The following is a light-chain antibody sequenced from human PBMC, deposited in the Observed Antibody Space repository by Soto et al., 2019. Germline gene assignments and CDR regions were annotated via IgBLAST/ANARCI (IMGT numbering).Light chain of an antibody. CDR1: SSHIGSNT. Sequence: QSVLTQPPSASGTPGQRVTISCSGSSSHIGSNTVNWYQQLPGTAPKLLIYSNNQRPSGVPDRFSGSKSGTSASLAISGLQSEDEADYYCAAWDDSLNGRYVFGTGTKLNVL. V-gene: IGLV1-44*01. J-gene: IGLJ1*01. CDR3: AAWDDSLNGRYV. CDR2: SNN.